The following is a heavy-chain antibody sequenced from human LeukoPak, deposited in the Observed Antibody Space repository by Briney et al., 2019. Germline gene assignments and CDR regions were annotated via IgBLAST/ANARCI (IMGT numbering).Heavy chain of an antibody. J-gene: IGHJ4*02. CDR2: ISYDANNK. CDR1: GFTFSGSA. Sequence: GGSLRLSCAASGFTFSGSAMHWVRQAPGKGLEWVAVISYDANNKNYADSVRGRFTISRDNSQKTLYLQMNNVRTEDTAVYFCARDINPDSTGWLFDHWGQGTLVTVSS. V-gene: IGHV3-30-3*01. D-gene: IGHD3-22*01. CDR3: ARDINPDSTGWLFDH.